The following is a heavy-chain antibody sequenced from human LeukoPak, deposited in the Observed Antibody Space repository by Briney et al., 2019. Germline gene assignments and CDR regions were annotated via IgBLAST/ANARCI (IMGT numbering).Heavy chain of an antibody. CDR1: GFTFSSYA. Sequence: QPGGSLRLSCAASGFTFSSYAMYWVRQAPGTGLEWVAVISYDGNNKYYADSVKGRFTISRDNSKNTLYLQMNSLRAEDTAVYHCARGYDYYYYGMDVRGQGTTVTVS. CDR3: ARGYDYYYYGMDV. D-gene: IGHD5-12*01. V-gene: IGHV3-30-3*01. J-gene: IGHJ6*02. CDR2: ISYDGNNK.